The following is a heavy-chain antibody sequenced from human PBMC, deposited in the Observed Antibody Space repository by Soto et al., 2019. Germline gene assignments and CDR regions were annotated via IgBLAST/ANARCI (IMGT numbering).Heavy chain of an antibody. V-gene: IGHV4-30-4*01. CDR1: GGSISSDDYY. J-gene: IGHJ6*02. CDR2: VYYSGST. CDR3: ATVSRPVSYYYYGMDV. D-gene: IGHD3-16*01. Sequence: KTSETLSLTCTVSGGSISSDDYYWSWIRQPPGKGLEWIGYVYYSGSTYYNPSLKSRVCISVDTSKHQFSLKLSSVSAADTAVYYCATVSRPVSYYYYGMDVWGQGTTVTVSS.